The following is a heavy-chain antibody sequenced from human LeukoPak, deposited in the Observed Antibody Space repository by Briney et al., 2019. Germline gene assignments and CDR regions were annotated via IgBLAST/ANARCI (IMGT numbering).Heavy chain of an antibody. CDR3: ASDEGNYFDY. V-gene: IGHV3-21*01. CDR2: ISRNSTYI. CDR1: GFXFSSYI. J-gene: IGHJ4*02. Sequence: PGGSLRLSCAASGFXFSSYIMNWVRQAPGKGQEWLASISRNSTYIHYADSVKGRFTISRDNARNSLFLQMNSLRAEDTAIYYCASDEGNYFDYWGQGTLVTVSS.